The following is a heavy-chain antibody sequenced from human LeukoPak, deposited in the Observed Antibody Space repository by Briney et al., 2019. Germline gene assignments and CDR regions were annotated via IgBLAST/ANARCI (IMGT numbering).Heavy chain of an antibody. Sequence: GGSLRLSCAASGFTFSSYAMHWVRQAPGKGLEWVAGISLDGTNKNYGDSVKGRYTISRDNSKNTLYLQVNMLRADDTAVYYCARESIIAPAGTDFYYYGMDVWGQGTTVTVFS. V-gene: IGHV3-30*04. J-gene: IGHJ6*02. CDR3: ARESIIAPAGTDFYYYGMDV. CDR1: GFTFSSYA. D-gene: IGHD6-13*01. CDR2: ISLDGTNK.